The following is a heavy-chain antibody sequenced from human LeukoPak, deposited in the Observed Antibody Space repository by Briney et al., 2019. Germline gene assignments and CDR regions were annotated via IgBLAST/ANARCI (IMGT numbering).Heavy chain of an antibody. CDR3: ARGGSWGFRWFDP. J-gene: IGHJ5*02. V-gene: IGHV3-30*03. CDR1: GFTFKNYG. Sequence: GRSLRLSCAAFGFTFKNYGMHWVRQAPGKGLEWLAVVPYDGSYEKYADSVKGRFTISRDNAKNSLYLQMNSLSAEDTAVYYCARGGSWGFRWFDPWGQGTLVTVSS. CDR2: VPYDGSYE. D-gene: IGHD3-16*01.